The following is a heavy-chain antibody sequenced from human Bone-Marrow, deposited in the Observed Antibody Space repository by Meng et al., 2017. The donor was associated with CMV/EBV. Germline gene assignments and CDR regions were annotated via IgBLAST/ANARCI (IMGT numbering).Heavy chain of an antibody. CDR2: ISDSGRDR. CDR1: GFSVSSHY. Sequence: GGSLRLSCAASGFSVSSHYISWVRQSPGKGLEWVSSISDSGRDRYYADFLRGRFTVSRDDAKISLYLQMDSLRAEDTAIYYCVIAPPSAVWDFPHRGQGTLVTVSS. V-gene: IGHV3-11*01. J-gene: IGHJ1*01. CDR3: VIAPPSAVWDFPH. D-gene: IGHD3-16*01.